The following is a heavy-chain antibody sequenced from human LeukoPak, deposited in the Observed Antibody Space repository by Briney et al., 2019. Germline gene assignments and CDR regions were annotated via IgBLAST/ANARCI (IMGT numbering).Heavy chain of an antibody. D-gene: IGHD6-13*01. Sequence: GGSLRLSCAASGFTFSTYAMSWVREAPGKGLEWVSSIPGSGGGTNYADSVKGRFTISRDNSKNTLFLQMNSLRAEDTAVYYCAKGGIASTGFDYWGQGTLVTVSS. V-gene: IGHV3-23*01. CDR2: IPGSGGGT. CDR3: AKGGIASTGFDY. CDR1: GFTFSTYA. J-gene: IGHJ4*02.